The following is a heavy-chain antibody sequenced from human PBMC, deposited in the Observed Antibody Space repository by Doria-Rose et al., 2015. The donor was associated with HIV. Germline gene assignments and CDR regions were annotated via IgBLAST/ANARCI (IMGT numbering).Heavy chain of an antibody. CDR2: ILSDDER. CDR1: GVSLSSPGMG. V-gene: IGHV2-26*01. Sequence: QVTLKESGPVLVKPTETLTLTCTVSGVSLSSPGMGVSWIRQPPGKALEWLANILSDDERSSKTSLKSRLTISRGTSKSQVVLTMTDMGPVDTATYYCARIKSSRWYHKYYFDFWGQGTLVIVSA. CDR3: ARIKSSRWYHKYYFDF. D-gene: IGHD6-13*01. J-gene: IGHJ4*02.